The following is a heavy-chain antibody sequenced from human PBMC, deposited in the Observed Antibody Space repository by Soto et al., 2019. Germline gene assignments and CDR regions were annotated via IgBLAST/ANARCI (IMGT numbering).Heavy chain of an antibody. CDR3: ARDGVVVVPADIYSYYYGMEV. V-gene: IGHV1-3*01. CDR2: INACNVNT. Sequence: ASVEVSFKASWYTFTIYSIHLVRQSPLQRLELMGWINACNVNTKYSQKFQGRVTITRDTSASTAYMELSSLRSEDTAVYYCARDGVVVVPADIYSYYYGMEVWGKGNTVSVS. D-gene: IGHD2-2*01. CDR1: WYTFTIYS. J-gene: IGHJ6*04.